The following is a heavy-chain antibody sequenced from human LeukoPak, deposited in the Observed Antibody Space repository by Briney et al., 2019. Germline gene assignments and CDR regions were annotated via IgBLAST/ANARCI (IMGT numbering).Heavy chain of an antibody. V-gene: IGHV3-23*03. CDR1: GFTFSSYA. Sequence: GGSLRLSCAASGFTFSSYAMSWVRQAPGKGLEWVSILYSGGSTYYADSVKGRFTISRDNSKNTLYLQLNSLRVEDTAVYYCARDMTMVTTGDYWGQGTLVTVSS. CDR2: LYSGGST. D-gene: IGHD4-17*01. CDR3: ARDMTMVTTGDY. J-gene: IGHJ4*02.